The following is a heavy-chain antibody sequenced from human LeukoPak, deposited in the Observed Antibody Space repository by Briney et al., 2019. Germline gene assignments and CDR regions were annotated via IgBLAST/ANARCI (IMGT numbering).Heavy chain of an antibody. CDR2: MNPNSGNT. D-gene: IGHD3-10*01. J-gene: IGHJ5*02. V-gene: IGHV1-8*02. CDR3: ARLLDVLLWFGELRRWFDP. CDR1: GYTFTSYG. Sequence: ASAKVSCKASGYTFTSYGISWVRQAPGQGLEWMGWMNPNSGNTGYAQKFQGRVTMTRNTSISTAYMELSSLRSEDTAVYYCARLLDVLLWFGELRRWFDPWGQGTLVTVSS.